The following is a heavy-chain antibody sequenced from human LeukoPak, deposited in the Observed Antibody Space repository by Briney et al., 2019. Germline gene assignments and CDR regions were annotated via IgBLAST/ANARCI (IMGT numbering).Heavy chain of an antibody. D-gene: IGHD4-17*01. CDR1: GTSFTSYY. V-gene: IGHV4-34*01. J-gene: IGHJ4*02. Sequence: SETLSLTCGVSGTSFTSYYWSWIRQTPGKGLEWIGEVNHSGYTNMNPSLKSRVTISVDTSKNQFSMMMTSVTAADTAVYFCARMTTGHDYWGQGTLVTVSS. CDR3: ARMTTGHDY. CDR2: VNHSGYT.